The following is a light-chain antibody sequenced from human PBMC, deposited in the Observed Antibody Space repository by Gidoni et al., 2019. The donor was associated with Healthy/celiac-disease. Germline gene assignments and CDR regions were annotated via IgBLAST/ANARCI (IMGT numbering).Light chain of an antibody. V-gene: IGKV3-11*01. Sequence: EIVLTQSAATLSLSPGERATLSCRASQSVSSYLAWYQQKPGQAPRLLIDDASNRATGIPARFSGSGSGTDFTLTISSLEPEYFAVYYCQQRSNWPPRSTFGQGTRLEIK. CDR1: QSVSSY. J-gene: IGKJ5*01. CDR3: QQRSNWPPRST. CDR2: DAS.